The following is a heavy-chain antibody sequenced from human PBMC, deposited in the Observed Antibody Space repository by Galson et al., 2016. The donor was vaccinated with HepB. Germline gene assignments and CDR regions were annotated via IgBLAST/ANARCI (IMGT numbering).Heavy chain of an antibody. V-gene: IGHV4-39*01. D-gene: IGHD1-26*01. CDR3: ARHALLGAKDFHN. J-gene: IGHJ4*02. CDR1: GGPITNNYY. Sequence: SETLSLTCTVSGGPITNNYYWAWIRQSPGKGLEWIGSLHHGGTTYYNPSLMSRFTTSVDTSKNQFSLNPNSVTAADTAVYYCARHALLGAKDFHNWGQGTLVTVS. CDR2: LHHGGTT.